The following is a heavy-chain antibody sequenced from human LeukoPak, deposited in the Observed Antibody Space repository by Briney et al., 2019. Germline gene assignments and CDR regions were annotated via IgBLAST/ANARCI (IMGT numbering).Heavy chain of an antibody. J-gene: IGHJ6*03. V-gene: IGHV1-8*03. CDR3: ARGSYYYYYYYMDV. D-gene: IGHD3-16*02. CDR1: GYTFTTHD. Sequence: ASVKVSCKASGYTFTTHDINWVRQATGQGLEWMGWMNPNSGNTDYTQKFQGRVTITRNTSISTAYMEVSGLTSEDTAVYYCARGSYYYYYYYMDVWGRGTTVTVSS. CDR2: MNPNSGNT.